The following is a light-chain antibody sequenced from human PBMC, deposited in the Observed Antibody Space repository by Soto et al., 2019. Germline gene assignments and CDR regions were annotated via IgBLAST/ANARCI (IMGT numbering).Light chain of an antibody. CDR2: EVS. Sequence: QSALTQPASVSGSPGQSNTISCTGTSSDVGGYNYVSWYQQHPGKAPKLMIYEVSNRPSGVSNRFSGSKSGNTASLTISGLQAEDEADYYCSSXXXSSTRVFGGGTKVTVL. CDR3: SSXXXSSTRV. V-gene: IGLV2-14*01. CDR1: SSDVGGYNY. J-gene: IGLJ2*01.